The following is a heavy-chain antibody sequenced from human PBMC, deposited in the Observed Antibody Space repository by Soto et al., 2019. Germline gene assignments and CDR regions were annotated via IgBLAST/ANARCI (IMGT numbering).Heavy chain of an antibody. V-gene: IGHV1-46*01. CDR1: GYTFTSYY. Sequence: ASVKVSCKASGYTFTSYYMHWVRQAPGQGLEWMGIINPSGGSTSYAQKFQARVTMTSDTSTSTVYMELSSLRSEDTAVYYCAREKERTAAGSNWFDPWGQGTLVPVSS. J-gene: IGHJ5*02. CDR2: INPSGGST. D-gene: IGHD6-13*01. CDR3: AREKERTAAGSNWFDP.